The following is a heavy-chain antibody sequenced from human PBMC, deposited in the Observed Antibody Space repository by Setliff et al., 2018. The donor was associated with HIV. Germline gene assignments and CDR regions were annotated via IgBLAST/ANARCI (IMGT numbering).Heavy chain of an antibody. Sequence: GASVKVSCKASGYSFTDYYIHWVRQAPGQGLEWMGWINPKSDGTNYAQKFQGWITMTRDTSISTAYMELSRLRSDDTAVYYCARGMDYYDSSGYIFFPGLPVYWGQGTLVTVSS. CDR3: ARGMDYYDSSGYIFFPGLPVY. CDR1: GYSFTDYY. V-gene: IGHV1-2*04. D-gene: IGHD3-22*01. J-gene: IGHJ4*02. CDR2: INPKSDGT.